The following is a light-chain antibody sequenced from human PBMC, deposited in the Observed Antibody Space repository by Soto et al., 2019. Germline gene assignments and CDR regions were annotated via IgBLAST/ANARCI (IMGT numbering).Light chain of an antibody. Sequence: DIQLTQSPSFLSASVGDRVTIPCRASQGISSYLAWYQQKPGKAPKLLIYAASTLQSGVPSRFSGSGSGTEFTLTISSLQPDDFATYYCQQHQSYPRTFGQGTKVDIK. CDR3: QQHQSYPRT. V-gene: IGKV1-9*01. CDR1: QGISSY. CDR2: AAS. J-gene: IGKJ1*01.